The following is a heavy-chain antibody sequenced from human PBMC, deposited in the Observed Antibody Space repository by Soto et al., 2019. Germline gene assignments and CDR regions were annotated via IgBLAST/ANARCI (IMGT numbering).Heavy chain of an antibody. Sequence: GSLKISCKGSGYSFTSYWISWVRQMPGKGLEWMGRIDPSDSYTNYSPSFQGHVTISADKSISTAYLQWSSLKASDTAMYYCARRPETYGSGSYYGMDVWGQGTTVTGSS. V-gene: IGHV5-10-1*01. J-gene: IGHJ6*02. CDR3: ARRPETYGSGSYYGMDV. CDR2: IDPSDSYT. CDR1: GYSFTSYW. D-gene: IGHD3-10*01.